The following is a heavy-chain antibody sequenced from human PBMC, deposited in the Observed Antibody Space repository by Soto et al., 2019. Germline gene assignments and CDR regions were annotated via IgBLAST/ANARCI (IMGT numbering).Heavy chain of an antibody. D-gene: IGHD6-13*01. Sequence: PGGSLRLSCAASGFTFSSYAMSWVRQAPGKGLEWVPAISGSGGSTYYADSVKGRFTISRDNSKNTLYLQMNSLRAEDTAVYYCANPGIAAAGTSGVPDYWGQGTLVTVSS. V-gene: IGHV3-23*01. J-gene: IGHJ4*02. CDR2: ISGSGGST. CDR1: GFTFSSYA. CDR3: ANPGIAAAGTSGVPDY.